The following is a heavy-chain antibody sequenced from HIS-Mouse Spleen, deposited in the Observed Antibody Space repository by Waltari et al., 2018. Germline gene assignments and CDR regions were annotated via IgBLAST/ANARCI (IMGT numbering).Heavy chain of an antibody. D-gene: IGHD1-26*01. J-gene: IGHJ5*02. CDR1: GGSISSSSYY. CDR3: TRAYSGSYYWFDP. V-gene: IGHV4-39*07. Sequence: QLQLQESGPGLVKPSETLSLTCTVSGGSISSSSYYWGWIRQPPGKGLEWIGSIYYSGSTYYNPSLKSRVTISVDTSKNQFSLKLSSVTAADTAVYYCTRAYSGSYYWFDPWGQGTLVTVSS. CDR2: IYYSGST.